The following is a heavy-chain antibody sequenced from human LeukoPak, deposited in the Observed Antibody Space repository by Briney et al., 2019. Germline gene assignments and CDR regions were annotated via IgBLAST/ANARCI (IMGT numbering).Heavy chain of an antibody. CDR3: ARGYSSGWYVRDYYYGMDV. J-gene: IGHJ6*02. CDR2: IGTAGDT. V-gene: IGHV3-13*01. D-gene: IGHD6-19*01. Sequence: GGSLRLSCAASGFTFGSYDMHWVRQATGKGLEWVSAIGTAGDTYYPGSVKGRFTISRENAKNSLYLQMNSLRAGDTAVYYCARGYSSGWYVRDYYYGMDVWGQGTTVTVSS. CDR1: GFTFGSYD.